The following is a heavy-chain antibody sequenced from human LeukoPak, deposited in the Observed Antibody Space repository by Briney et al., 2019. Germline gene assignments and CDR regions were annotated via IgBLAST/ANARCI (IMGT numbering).Heavy chain of an antibody. Sequence: ASVKVSCKASGYTFTSYGISWVRQAPGQGLEWMGWISAYNGNTNYAQKLQGRVTMTTDTSTSTAYMELRSLRSDGTAVYYCARDAYCTNGVCYLRYWGQGTLVTVSS. CDR3: ARDAYCTNGVCYLRY. J-gene: IGHJ4*02. CDR2: ISAYNGNT. CDR1: GYTFTSYG. D-gene: IGHD2-8*01. V-gene: IGHV1-18*01.